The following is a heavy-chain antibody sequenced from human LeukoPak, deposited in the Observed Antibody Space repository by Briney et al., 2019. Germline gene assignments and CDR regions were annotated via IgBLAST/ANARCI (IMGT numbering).Heavy chain of an antibody. CDR3: ARIAMAGIGDGFDI. CDR1: GFTFSNYP. D-gene: IGHD6-19*01. Sequence: PGGSLRLSCSASGFTFSNYPIHWVRQAPGKGLEWVSGTNWNGGSTGYADSVKGRFTISRDNARNSLYLQMNSLRAEDTALYYCARIAMAGIGDGFDIWGQGTMVTVSS. CDR2: TNWNGGST. J-gene: IGHJ3*02. V-gene: IGHV3-20*04.